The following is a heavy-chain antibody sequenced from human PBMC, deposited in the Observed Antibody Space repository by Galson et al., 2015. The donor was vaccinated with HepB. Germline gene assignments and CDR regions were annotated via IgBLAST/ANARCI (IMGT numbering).Heavy chain of an antibody. CDR2: ISAYNGNT. Sequence: SVKVSCKASGYTFTSYGISWVRQAPGQGLEWMGWISAYNGNTNYAQKLQGRVTMTTDTSTSTAYMELRSLRSDNTAVYYCARVFNGWKEVVLYPLDYYYYGMDVWGQGTTVTVSS. CDR1: GYTFTSYG. CDR3: ARVFNGWKEVVLYPLDYYYYGMDV. V-gene: IGHV1-18*01. D-gene: IGHD2-8*01. J-gene: IGHJ6*02.